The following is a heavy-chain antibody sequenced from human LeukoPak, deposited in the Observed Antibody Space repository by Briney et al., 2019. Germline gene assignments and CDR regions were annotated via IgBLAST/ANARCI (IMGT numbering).Heavy chain of an antibody. CDR3: ARSRWASDH. CDR2: IWSDGTKK. J-gene: IGHJ4*02. V-gene: IGHV3-33*01. D-gene: IGHD6-19*01. CDR1: GFTFSGYG. Sequence: GTSLRLSCAASGFTFSGYGMRWVRQAPGKGLEWVAVIWSDGTKKYYAESVKGRFTISRDNSKDTLYLQMNSLTAEDTAVYYCARSRWASDHWGQGTLVTVSS.